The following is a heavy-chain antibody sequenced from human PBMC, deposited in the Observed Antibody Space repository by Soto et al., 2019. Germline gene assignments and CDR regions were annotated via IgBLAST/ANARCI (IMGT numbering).Heavy chain of an antibody. J-gene: IGHJ4*02. CDR3: AIGVAVAGTFFG. CDR2: ISGSGGST. V-gene: IGHV3-23*01. D-gene: IGHD6-19*01. Sequence: GGSLRLSCAASGFTFSSYAMSWVRQAPGKGLEWVSAISGSGGSTYYADSVKGRFTISRDNSKNTLYLQMNSLRAEDTAVYYCAIGVAVAGTFFGWGQGTLVTVSS. CDR1: GFTFSSYA.